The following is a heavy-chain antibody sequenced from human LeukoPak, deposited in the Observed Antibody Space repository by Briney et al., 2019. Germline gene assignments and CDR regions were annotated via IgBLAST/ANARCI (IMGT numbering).Heavy chain of an antibody. V-gene: IGHV1-8*03. Sequence: ASVTVSCKASGYTFTSYDINWVRQATGQGLEWMGWMNPNSGNTGYAQKFQGRVTITRNTSISTAYMELSSLRSEDTAVYYCARHSSRETDAFDIWGQGTMVTVSS. D-gene: IGHD6-13*01. CDR3: ARHSSRETDAFDI. CDR1: GYTFTSYD. J-gene: IGHJ3*02. CDR2: MNPNSGNT.